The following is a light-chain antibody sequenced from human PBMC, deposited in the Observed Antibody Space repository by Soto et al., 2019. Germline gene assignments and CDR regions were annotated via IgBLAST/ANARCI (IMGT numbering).Light chain of an antibody. CDR3: QQYDNVPLT. Sequence: DIQMTQSPSSLSASVGDRVTITCQASQDITNDLNWYQQKPGKAPKVLIYEASNLKTGVPSRFSGSGSGTDFNFTISSLQPEDIETYFCQQYDNVPLTFGGGTKVEIK. CDR2: EAS. CDR1: QDITND. J-gene: IGKJ4*01. V-gene: IGKV1-33*01.